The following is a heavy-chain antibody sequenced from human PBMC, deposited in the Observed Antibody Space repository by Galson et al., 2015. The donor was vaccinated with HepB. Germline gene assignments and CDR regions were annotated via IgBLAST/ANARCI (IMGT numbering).Heavy chain of an antibody. CDR2: INHSGST. CDR1: GGSFSGYY. V-gene: IGHV4-34*01. D-gene: IGHD3-22*01. Sequence: SLTCAVYGGSFSGYYWSWIRQPPGKGLEWIGEINHSGSTNYNPSLKSRVTISVDTSKNQFSLKLSSVTAADTAVYYCARGTPYYDSSGSFDYWGQGTLVTVSS. J-gene: IGHJ4*02. CDR3: ARGTPYYDSSGSFDY.